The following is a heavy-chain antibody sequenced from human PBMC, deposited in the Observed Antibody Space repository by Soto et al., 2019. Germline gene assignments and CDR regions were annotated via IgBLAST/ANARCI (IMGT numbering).Heavy chain of an antibody. Sequence: GAALPSSEERYGSRESRSWWRWVRQTSGHGQERLGIIYPGDSDTRYSPSFQGQVTISADKSISTAYLQWSSLKASDTAMYYCARLGGYSSSSLAFDILVKRSMDT. V-gene: IGHV5-51*01. CDR1: GSRESRSW. D-gene: IGHD6-6*01. CDR2: IYPGDSDT. J-gene: IGHJ3*02. CDR3: ARLGGYSSSSLAFDI.